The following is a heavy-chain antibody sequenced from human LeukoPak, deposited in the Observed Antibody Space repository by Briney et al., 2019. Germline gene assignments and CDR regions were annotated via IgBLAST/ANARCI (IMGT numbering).Heavy chain of an antibody. CDR1: GFTVSSNY. Sequence: GGSLRLSCAASGFTVSSNYMSWVRQAPGKGLEWVSVIYSGGSTYYADSVKGRFTISRDNSKNTLYLQMNSLRAEDTAVYYCARESYDSSGYWFDYWGQGTLVTVSS. CDR2: IYSGGST. V-gene: IGHV3-66*01. D-gene: IGHD3-22*01. J-gene: IGHJ4*02. CDR3: ARESYDSSGYWFDY.